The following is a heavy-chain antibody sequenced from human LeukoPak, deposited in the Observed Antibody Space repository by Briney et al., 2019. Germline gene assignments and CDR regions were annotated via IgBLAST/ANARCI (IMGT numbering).Heavy chain of an antibody. J-gene: IGHJ3*01. Sequence: SGGSLRLSCAASGFTFSNYWMHWVRQAPGKGLVWVSRINSDGSSTTYVDSVKGRFTISRDNAKNTLYLQMNSLRAEDTAVYSCARGPQALTSLYAFDVWGHGTMVTVSS. V-gene: IGHV3-74*01. CDR1: GFTFSNYW. CDR3: ARGPQALTSLYAFDV. CDR2: INSDGSST.